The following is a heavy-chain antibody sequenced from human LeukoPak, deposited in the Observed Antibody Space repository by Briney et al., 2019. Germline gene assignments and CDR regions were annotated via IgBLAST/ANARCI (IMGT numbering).Heavy chain of an antibody. V-gene: IGHV1-18*01. D-gene: IGHD5-18*01. Sequence: GASVKLSCKAAGYTFTSYGISWVRQAPGLGLEWRGWISGYNGNTKYAQKLQGRVTMTTDTSTSTAYMELRALRSDDTAVYFCARALDVDTAMVPGYMDVWGKGTTVTVSS. CDR3: ARALDVDTAMVPGYMDV. CDR2: ISGYNGNT. J-gene: IGHJ6*03. CDR1: GYTFTSYG.